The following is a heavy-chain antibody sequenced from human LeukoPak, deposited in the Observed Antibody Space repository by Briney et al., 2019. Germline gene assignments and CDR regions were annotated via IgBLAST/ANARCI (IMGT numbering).Heavy chain of an antibody. V-gene: IGHV1-18*04. J-gene: IGHJ3*02. D-gene: IGHD3-9*01. Sequence: ASVKVSCKASGYTFTSYGISWERQAPGQGLEWMGWISAYNGNTNYAQKLQGRVTMTTDTSTSTAYMELRSLRSDDTAVYYCARDRHDYDILTGYYNLDAFDTWGQGTMVTVSS. CDR1: GYTFTSYG. CDR2: ISAYNGNT. CDR3: ARDRHDYDILTGYYNLDAFDT.